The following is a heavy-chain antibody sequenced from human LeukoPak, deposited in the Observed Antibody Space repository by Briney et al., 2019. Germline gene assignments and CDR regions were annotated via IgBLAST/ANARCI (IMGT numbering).Heavy chain of an antibody. CDR2: ISGSGDST. J-gene: IGHJ6*02. D-gene: IGHD1-14*01. Sequence: GGSPRLSCAASVFTLSSDAMSSVRPAPREGLEWVARISGSGDSTNYGDSVKGRLTISSDNYKRTVHLEMSNLRADDTAMYYCFRRAAVRGMDLGGLGTTVILS. CDR3: FRRAAVRGMDL. V-gene: IGHV3-23*01. CDR1: VFTLSSDA.